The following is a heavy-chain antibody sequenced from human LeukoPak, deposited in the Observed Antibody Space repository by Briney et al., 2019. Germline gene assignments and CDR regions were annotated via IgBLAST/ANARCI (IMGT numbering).Heavy chain of an antibody. CDR2: IYYIGTT. V-gene: IGHV4-59*01. CDR1: GGSINGYY. D-gene: IGHD3-16*01. Sequence: PSETLSLTCTVSGGSINGYYWNWIRQPPGKGLEWIGYIYYIGTTDYNPSLKSRVTISIDTSKNQFSLKLSSVTAADTAVHYCARVRPGYGGALSAFDIWGQGTVVTVS. CDR3: ARVRPGYGGALSAFDI. J-gene: IGHJ3*02.